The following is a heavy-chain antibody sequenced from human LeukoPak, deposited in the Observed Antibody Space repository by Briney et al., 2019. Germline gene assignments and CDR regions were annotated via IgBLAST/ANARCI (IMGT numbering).Heavy chain of an antibody. V-gene: IGHV3-15*07. Sequence: GGSLRLSCAASGFTFSNAWMNWVRQAPGKGLEWVGRIKSKTDGGTTDYAAPVKGRFTISRDDSKNTLYLQMNSLKTEDAAVYYCVDSGSYFGFDYWGQGTLVTVSS. J-gene: IGHJ4*02. CDR3: VDSGSYFGFDY. CDR2: IKSKTDGGTT. CDR1: GFTFSNAW. D-gene: IGHD1-26*01.